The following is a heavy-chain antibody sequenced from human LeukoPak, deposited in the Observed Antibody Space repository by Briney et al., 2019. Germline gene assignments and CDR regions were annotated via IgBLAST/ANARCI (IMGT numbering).Heavy chain of an antibody. J-gene: IGHJ5*02. CDR3: AREPGYHDFWSGPIGFDP. Sequence: ASVKVSCKSSGYTFTSYGISWVRQAPGQGLEWMGWISAYNGNTNYAQKLQGRVTMTTDTSTSTAYMELRSLRSDDTAVYYCAREPGYHDFWSGPIGFDPWGQGTLVTVSS. V-gene: IGHV1-18*01. CDR2: ISAYNGNT. D-gene: IGHD3-3*01. CDR1: GYTFTSYG.